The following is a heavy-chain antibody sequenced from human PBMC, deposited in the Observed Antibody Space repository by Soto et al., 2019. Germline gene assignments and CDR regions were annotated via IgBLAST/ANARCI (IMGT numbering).Heavy chain of an antibody. CDR2: IYSSGNT. Sequence: QVHLQESGPGLVKPSQTLSLTCTVSGGSISSSDYYWSWIRQPPGKGLEWIGYIYSSGNTYYNPSIKSRLTIAVDTSKNQFSLKRNSVTAADTALYYCARGLSAATVLTCYCDYWGQGTLVTVSS. J-gene: IGHJ4*02. CDR3: ARGLSAATVLTCYCDY. V-gene: IGHV4-31*03. D-gene: IGHD4-17*01. CDR1: GGSISSSDYY.